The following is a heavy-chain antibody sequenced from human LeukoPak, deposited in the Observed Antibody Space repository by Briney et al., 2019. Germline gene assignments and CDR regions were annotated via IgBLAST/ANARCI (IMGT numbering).Heavy chain of an antibody. J-gene: IGHJ4*02. Sequence: ASVKVSCKASGYTFTRYDINWVRQATGQGLQWMGWMNPNSGNTGYTQKFQGRVTITRNTSISTAYMELSSLRSEDTAVYYCARAAGIRPGYIDYWGQGTLVTVSS. CDR1: GYTFTRYD. CDR3: ARAAGIRPGYIDY. CDR2: MNPNSGNT. V-gene: IGHV1-8*03.